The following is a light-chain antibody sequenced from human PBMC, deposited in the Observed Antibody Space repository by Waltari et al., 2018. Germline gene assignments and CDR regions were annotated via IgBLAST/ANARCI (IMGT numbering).Light chain of an antibody. Sequence: TISCTGTINDIGYYNFVSWYQQHPGKAPRLIIFDVTRWPSGVSHRFSGSKSGSAASLTISGLQAEDEADYYCASFTNTNTLLFGEG. CDR2: DVT. CDR1: INDIGYYNF. CDR3: ASFTNTNTLL. V-gene: IGLV2-14*03. J-gene: IGLJ7*01.